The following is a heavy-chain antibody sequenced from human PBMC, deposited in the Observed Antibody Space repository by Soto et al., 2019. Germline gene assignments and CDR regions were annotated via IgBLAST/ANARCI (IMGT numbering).Heavy chain of an antibody. D-gene: IGHD3-10*01. J-gene: IGHJ4*02. CDR2: IKRDGTET. CDR1: GFTFSYYW. CDR3: VRDDDEGWYGSGRLLGHDY. V-gene: IGHV3-7*01. Sequence: QLVESGGGLVQPGGSLTLSCAASGFTFSYYWMSWVRQAPGKGPEWLANIKRDGTETYYVDSVRGRFTISRDNAKNLLFLQINNLRVEDTAVYYCVRDDDEGWYGSGRLLGHDYWGQGTLITVSS.